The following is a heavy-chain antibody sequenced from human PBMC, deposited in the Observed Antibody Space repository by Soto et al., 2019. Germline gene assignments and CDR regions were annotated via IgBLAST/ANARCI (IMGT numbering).Heavy chain of an antibody. CDR2: INRSEKT. CDR1: GYSVSDGYY. CDR3: ARSGDDYGSYVDY. V-gene: IGHV4-38-2*01. D-gene: IGHD4-17*01. J-gene: IGHJ4*02. Sequence: PSETLSLTCVVSGYSVSDGYYLGWIRQPPGKGLEWIGSINRSEKTYYNPSPKSRLTISVDTSKNQISLTLSSVTAADTAIYYCARSGDDYGSYVDYWGQGTLVTVSS.